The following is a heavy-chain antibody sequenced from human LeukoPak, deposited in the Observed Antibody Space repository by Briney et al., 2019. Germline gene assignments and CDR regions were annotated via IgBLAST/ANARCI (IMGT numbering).Heavy chain of an antibody. CDR3: ARDPVVVAAGGSFDY. D-gene: IGHD2-15*01. CDR2: ISYDGSNK. V-gene: IGHV3-30*04. J-gene: IGHJ4*02. CDR1: GFTFSSYA. Sequence: GRSLRLSRAASGFTFSSYAMHWVRQAPGKGLEWVAVISYDGSNKYYADSVKGRFTISRDNSKNTLYLQMNSLRAEDTAVYYCARDPVVVAAGGSFDYWGQGTLVTVSS.